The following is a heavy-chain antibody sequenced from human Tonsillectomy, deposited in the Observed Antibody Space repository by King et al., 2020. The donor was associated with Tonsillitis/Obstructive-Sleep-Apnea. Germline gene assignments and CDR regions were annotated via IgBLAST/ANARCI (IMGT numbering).Heavy chain of an antibody. CDR1: GFTFSSYS. V-gene: IGHV3-21*01. J-gene: IGHJ4*02. CDR3: ARDQGYCSGGSCYPYYFDY. CDR2: ISSSSSYI. Sequence: VQLVESGGGLVKPGGSLRLSCAASGFTFSSYSMNWVRQAPGKGLEWVSSISSSSSYIYYADSVKGRFTISRDNAKNSLYLQMNSLRAEDTAVYYCARDQGYCSGGSCYPYYFDYLGQGTLVTVSS. D-gene: IGHD2-15*01.